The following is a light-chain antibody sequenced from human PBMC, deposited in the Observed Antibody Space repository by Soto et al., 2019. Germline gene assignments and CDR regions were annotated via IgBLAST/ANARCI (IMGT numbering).Light chain of an antibody. V-gene: IGKV1-39*01. CDR2: AAS. Sequence: IQMTQSPSSLSASVGDRVTISCRASQSISNYLNWYQQKPGTAPKLLIYAASRLQSGVPSRFSGSGSGTDFTLTISSLQIEDFATYFCQQSDSTPQTFGQGTKVEIK. J-gene: IGKJ1*01. CDR3: QQSDSTPQT. CDR1: QSISNY.